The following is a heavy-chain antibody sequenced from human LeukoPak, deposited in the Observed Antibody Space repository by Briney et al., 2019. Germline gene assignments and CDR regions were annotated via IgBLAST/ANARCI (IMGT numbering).Heavy chain of an antibody. V-gene: IGHV3-30*04. J-gene: IGHJ4*02. D-gene: IGHD2-15*01. CDR1: GFTFSSYA. Sequence: QSGGSLRLSCAASGFTFSSYAMHWVRQAPGKGLEWMSVISYDGSDKYYADSVKGRFTISRDNSKNTLYLQMNSLRDEDTGVYYCTRDQSGGTVDYWGQGTLVTVSS. CDR2: ISYDGSDK. CDR3: TRDQSGGTVDY.